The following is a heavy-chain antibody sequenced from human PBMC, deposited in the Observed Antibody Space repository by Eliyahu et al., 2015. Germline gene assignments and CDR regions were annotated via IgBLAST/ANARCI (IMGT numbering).Heavy chain of an antibody. V-gene: IGHV3-30*18. D-gene: IGHD3-22*01. Sequence: GFTFSTYPMHWVRQAPGKGLEWVAAISPDERTIYYADSVKGRFTISRDNSKNTLYLQMDSLXTEDSALYYCAKVSTTYDSSDYLHRTLDYWGQGTLVTVSS. CDR1: GFTFSTYP. CDR3: AKVSTTYDSSDYLHRTLDY. CDR2: ISPDERTI. J-gene: IGHJ4*02.